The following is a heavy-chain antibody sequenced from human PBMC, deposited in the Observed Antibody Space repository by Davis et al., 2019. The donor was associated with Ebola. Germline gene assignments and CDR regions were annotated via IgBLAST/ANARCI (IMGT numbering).Heavy chain of an antibody. CDR2: IKQDGSEK. V-gene: IGHV3-7*01. CDR1: GFTFSSYW. Sequence: GESLKISCAASGFTFSSYWMSWIRQAPGKGLEWVANIKQDGSEKYYVDSVKGRFTISRDNSKNTPYLQMNSLRAEDTAVYYCARDSYDFWSGYYYYYYGMDVWGQGTTVTVSS. J-gene: IGHJ6*02. D-gene: IGHD3-3*01. CDR3: ARDSYDFWSGYYYYYYGMDV.